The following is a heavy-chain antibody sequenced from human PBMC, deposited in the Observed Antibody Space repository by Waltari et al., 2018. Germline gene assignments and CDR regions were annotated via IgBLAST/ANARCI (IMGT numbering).Heavy chain of an antibody. Sequence: GRINPNSGGTNYAQKFQGRVTMTRDTSISTAYMELSRLRSDDTAVYYCAREGGLRGHYYYYYGMDVWGQGTTVTVSS. V-gene: IGHV1-2*06. CDR3: AREGGLRGHYYYYYGMDV. J-gene: IGHJ6*02. D-gene: IGHD3-16*01. CDR2: INPNSGGT.